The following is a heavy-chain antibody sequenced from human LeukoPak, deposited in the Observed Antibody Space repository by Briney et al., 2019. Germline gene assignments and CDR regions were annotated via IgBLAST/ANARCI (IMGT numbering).Heavy chain of an antibody. V-gene: IGHV1-69*13. CDR3: ARSSAYYDILTGYSDNYYYGMDV. J-gene: IGHJ6*04. D-gene: IGHD3-9*01. Sequence: SVKVSCKASGGTSSSYAISWVRQAPGQGLEWMGGIIPIFGTANYAQKFQGRVTITADESTSTAYMELSSLRSEDTAVYYCARSSAYYDILTGYSDNYYYGMDVWGKGTTVTVSS. CDR2: IIPIFGTA. CDR1: GGTSSSYA.